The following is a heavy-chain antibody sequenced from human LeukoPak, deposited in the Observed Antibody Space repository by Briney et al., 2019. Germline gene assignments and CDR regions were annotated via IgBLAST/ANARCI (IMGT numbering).Heavy chain of an antibody. V-gene: IGHV1-24*01. J-gene: IGHJ3*01. CDR1: GYSLNTLS. CDR3: ATDFRAGVIYAFDF. CDR2: VDSEDGET. Sequence: GASVNVSCKVSGYSLNTLSIHWVRQASGKGLEWMGHVDSEDGETKYAQRFQGRVTMTEDTSTDTAYMELSSLKSEDTAVYYCATDFRAGVIYAFDFWGQGTMVAVSS. D-gene: IGHD3-22*01.